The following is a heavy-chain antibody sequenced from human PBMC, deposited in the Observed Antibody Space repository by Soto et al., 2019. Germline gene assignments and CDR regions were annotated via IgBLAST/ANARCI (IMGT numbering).Heavy chain of an antibody. D-gene: IGHD6-25*01. CDR3: AKDSEITRPSAARACLDS. V-gene: IGHV3-23*01. CDR2: IDASGSRT. J-gene: IGHJ4*02. Sequence: XEALRLSCAASGFSFASYSMAWGREAWGKGVEWVSGIDASGSRTYYADSVKGRFTISRDNSRNTLFLEMDNLRGEDTAIYYCAKDSEITRPSAARACLDSWGQGTLVTVSS. CDR1: GFSFASYS.